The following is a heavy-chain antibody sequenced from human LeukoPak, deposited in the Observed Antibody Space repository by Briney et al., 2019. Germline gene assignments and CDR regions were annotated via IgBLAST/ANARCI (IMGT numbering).Heavy chain of an antibody. CDR1: GFTFSSYA. D-gene: IGHD5-18*01. Sequence: GASLRLSCAASGFTFSSYAMSWVRQAPGKGLEWVSAISGSGGSTYYADSVKGRFTISRDNSKNTLYLQMNSLRAEDTAVYYCAKASPALNSYGYFWDPFDYWGQGTLVTVSS. CDR2: ISGSGGST. V-gene: IGHV3-23*01. CDR3: AKASPALNSYGYFWDPFDY. J-gene: IGHJ4*02.